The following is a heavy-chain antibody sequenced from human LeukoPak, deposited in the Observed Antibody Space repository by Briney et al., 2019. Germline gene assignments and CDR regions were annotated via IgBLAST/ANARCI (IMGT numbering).Heavy chain of an antibody. CDR1: GFTFSSYA. Sequence: PGGSLRLSCAASGFTFSSYAMSWVRQAPGKGLEWVSVISGSGGSTYYADSVKGRFTISRDNSKNTLYLQMNSLRAEDTAVYYCAKNPYYYDSSGYYQQDYWGQGTLVTVSS. CDR3: AKNPYYYDSSGYYQQDY. CDR2: ISGSGGST. D-gene: IGHD3-22*01. J-gene: IGHJ4*02. V-gene: IGHV3-23*01.